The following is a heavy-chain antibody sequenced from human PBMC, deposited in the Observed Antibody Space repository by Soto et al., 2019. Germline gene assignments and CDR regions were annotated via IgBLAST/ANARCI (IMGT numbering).Heavy chain of an antibody. Sequence: AASVKVSCKASGGTFSSYAISWVRQAPGQGLEWMGGIIPIFGAAKYAQKFQGRITITADESTSTAYMEMSSLRFEDTAVYYCAIREPITGSRRGMDVWG. V-gene: IGHV1-69*13. CDR1: GGTFSSYA. CDR2: IIPIFGAA. J-gene: IGHJ6*02. D-gene: IGHD1-20*01. CDR3: AIREPITGSRRGMDV.